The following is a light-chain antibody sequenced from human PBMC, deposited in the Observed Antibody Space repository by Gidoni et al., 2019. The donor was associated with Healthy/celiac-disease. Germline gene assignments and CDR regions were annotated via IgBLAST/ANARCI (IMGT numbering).Light chain of an antibody. J-gene: IGLJ1*01. CDR1: SSNLGSNY. Sequence: QSVLTQPPSASGTPGQRVTISCSGSSSNLGSNYVYWYQQPPGTAPKLLIYRNNQRPSGVPDRFSGSKSGTSASLAISGLRSEDEADYYCAAWDDSLSVLYVFGTGTKVTVL. V-gene: IGLV1-47*01. CDR2: RNN. CDR3: AAWDDSLSVLYV.